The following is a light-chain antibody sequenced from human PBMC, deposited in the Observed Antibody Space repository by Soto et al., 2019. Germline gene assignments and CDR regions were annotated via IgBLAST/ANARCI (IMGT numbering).Light chain of an antibody. V-gene: IGLV3-21*02. Sequence: SYDLTQPPSLSVAPGQTATITCGGNNIGSKGVHWYQQRPGQAPVLVVFEDSDRPSGIPERFTGSNSGNTATLTISRVEAGDEADYYCQVWDSTTDRVVFGGGTKLTVL. CDR1: NIGSKG. CDR3: QVWDSTTDRVV. CDR2: EDS. J-gene: IGLJ2*01.